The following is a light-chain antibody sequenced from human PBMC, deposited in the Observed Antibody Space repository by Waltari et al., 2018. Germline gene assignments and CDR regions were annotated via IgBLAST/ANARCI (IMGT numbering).Light chain of an antibody. CDR2: EVT. CDR1: SDDAGNYDL. J-gene: IGLJ2*01. Sequence: QSALTQPASVSGSPGQSITFSCTGTSDDAGNYDLFSSSQQHPGKAPKLIIYEVTKRPSGFSNRFSGSKSGNTASLTISGLHTEDEGDYYCCSYSGDLSFGVVFGGGTKLTVL. CDR3: CSYSGDLSFGVV. V-gene: IGLV2-23*02.